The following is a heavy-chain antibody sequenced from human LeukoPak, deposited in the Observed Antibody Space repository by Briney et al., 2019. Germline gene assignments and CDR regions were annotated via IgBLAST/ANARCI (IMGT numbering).Heavy chain of an antibody. CDR2: ISSSSSTI. CDR1: GFTFSDYY. CDR3: AKDHTYGSGKNWYFDL. Sequence: GGSLRLSCAASGFTFSDYYMSWIRQAPGKGLEWVSYISSSSSTIYYADSVKGRFTIPRANAKNSLYLQMNSLRAEDTAVYYCAKDHTYGSGKNWYFDLWGRGTLVTVSS. J-gene: IGHJ2*01. D-gene: IGHD3-10*01. V-gene: IGHV3-11*01.